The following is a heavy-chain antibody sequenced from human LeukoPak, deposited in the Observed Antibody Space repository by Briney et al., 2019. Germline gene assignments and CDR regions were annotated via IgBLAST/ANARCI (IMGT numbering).Heavy chain of an antibody. CDR1: GFTFSSYG. Sequence: PGGSLRLSCAASGFTFSSYGMHWVRQAPGKGLEWVAVISYDGSNKYYADSVKGRFTISRDNFKNTLYLQMNSLRAEDTAVYYCAKDAHDYGDHGYFDYWGQGTLVTVSS. V-gene: IGHV3-30*18. J-gene: IGHJ4*02. CDR2: ISYDGSNK. CDR3: AKDAHDYGDHGYFDY. D-gene: IGHD4-17*01.